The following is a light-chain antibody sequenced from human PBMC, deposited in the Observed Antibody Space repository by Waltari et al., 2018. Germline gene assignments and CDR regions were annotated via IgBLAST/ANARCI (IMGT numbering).Light chain of an antibody. CDR3: QQYDNLPLT. CDR1: QDISNY. J-gene: IGKJ4*01. CDR2: DAS. V-gene: IGKV1-33*01. Sequence: EIQLTHSPSSLSASVGDRVTITCQASQDISNYLNWNQQKPGKAPKLLIYDASNLETGVPSRFSGSGSGTDFTFTISSPQPEDIATYYCQQYDNLPLTFGGGTKVEIK.